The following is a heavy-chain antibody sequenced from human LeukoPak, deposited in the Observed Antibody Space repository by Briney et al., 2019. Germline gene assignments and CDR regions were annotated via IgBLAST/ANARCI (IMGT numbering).Heavy chain of an antibody. CDR1: GGSISSYY. CDR2: IYYSGST. J-gene: IGHJ2*01. V-gene: IGHV4-59*08. D-gene: IGHD3-3*01. CDR3: ARGRFESVWQWYFDL. Sequence: SETLSLTCTVSGGSISSYYWSWIRQPPGKGPEWIGYIYYSGSTNYNPSLKSRVTISVDTSKNQFSLKLSSVTAADTAVYYCARGRFESVWQWYFDLWGPGTLVAVSS.